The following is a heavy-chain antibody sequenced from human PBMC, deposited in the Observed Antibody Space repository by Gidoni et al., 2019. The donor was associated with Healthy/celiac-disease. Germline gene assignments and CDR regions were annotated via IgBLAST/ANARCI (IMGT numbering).Heavy chain of an antibody. CDR1: GGSISSGDYY. CDR3: ALGRWTELLGTLGEDY. J-gene: IGHJ4*02. V-gene: IGHV4-30-4*01. Sequence: QVQLQESGPGLVKPSQTLSLTCTVSGGSISSGDYYWSWIRQPPGKGLEWIGYIYYSGSTYYNPSLKSRVTISVDTSKNQFSLKLSSVTAADTAVYYCALGRWTELLGTLGEDYWGQGTLVTVSS. D-gene: IGHD3-16*01. CDR2: IYYSGST.